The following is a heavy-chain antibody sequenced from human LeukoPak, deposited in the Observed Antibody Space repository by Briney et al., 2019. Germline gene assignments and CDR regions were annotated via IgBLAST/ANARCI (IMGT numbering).Heavy chain of an antibody. Sequence: PSETLSLTCTVSGGSISSSSYYWGWIRQPPGKELEWIGSIYYSGSTYYNPSLKSRVTISVDTSKNQFSLKLSSVTAADTAVYYCARQSGSGSYSDYWGQGTLVTVSS. CDR1: GGSISSSSYY. J-gene: IGHJ4*02. CDR2: IYYSGST. V-gene: IGHV4-39*01. D-gene: IGHD3-10*01. CDR3: ARQSGSGSYSDY.